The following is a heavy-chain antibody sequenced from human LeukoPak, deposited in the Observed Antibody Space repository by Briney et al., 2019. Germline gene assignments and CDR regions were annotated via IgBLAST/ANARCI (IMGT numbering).Heavy chain of an antibody. V-gene: IGHV4-34*01. CDR2: INHSGST. CDR3: ARDGRSSGWYAGSYYYYMDV. D-gene: IGHD6-19*01. Sequence: PSETLSLTCAVYGGSFSDHYWSWIRQPPGKGLEWIGEINHSGSTNYNPSLKSRVTISVDTSKNQFSLKLSSVTAADTAVYYCARDGRSSGWYAGSYYYYMDVWGKGTTVTISS. J-gene: IGHJ6*03. CDR1: GGSFSDHY.